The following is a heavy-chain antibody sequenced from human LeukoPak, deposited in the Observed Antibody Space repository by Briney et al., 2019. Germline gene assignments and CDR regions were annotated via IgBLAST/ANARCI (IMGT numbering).Heavy chain of an antibody. Sequence: SETLSLTCAVYGGSFSGYYWSWIRQPPGKGLEWIGEINHSGSTNYNPSLKSRATISVDTSKNQFSLKLSSVTAADTAVYYCARIGSVAGLYYFDYWGQGTLVTVSS. V-gene: IGHV4-34*01. D-gene: IGHD6-19*01. CDR2: INHSGST. J-gene: IGHJ4*02. CDR1: GGSFSGYY. CDR3: ARIGSVAGLYYFDY.